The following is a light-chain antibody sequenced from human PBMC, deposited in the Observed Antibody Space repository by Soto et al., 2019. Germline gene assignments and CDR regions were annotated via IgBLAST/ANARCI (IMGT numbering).Light chain of an antibody. V-gene: IGLV2-14*01. Sequence: QSALTQPASVSGSPGQSITISCTGTSSDVGGYNYVSLYQQHPGKAPKLMIYDVSNRPSGVSNRFSGSKSGNTSSLTISGLQAEDEADYYCSSYTSISTLVVFGGGTKLTVL. CDR3: SSYTSISTLVV. CDR2: DVS. CDR1: SSDVGGYNY. J-gene: IGLJ2*01.